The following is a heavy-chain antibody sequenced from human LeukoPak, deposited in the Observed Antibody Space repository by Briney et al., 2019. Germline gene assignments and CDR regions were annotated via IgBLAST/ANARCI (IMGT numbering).Heavy chain of an antibody. Sequence: GGSLRLSCAASGFTFSSYWMSWVRQAPGKGLEWVANIEQDGGEKYSVDSVKGRFTISRDNAKNSLYLQMNSLRAEDTAVYYCARVSRVVAYLSSFDYWGQGTLVTVSS. J-gene: IGHJ4*02. CDR2: IEQDGGEK. V-gene: IGHV3-7*04. CDR3: ARVSRVVAYLSSFDY. D-gene: IGHD2-15*01. CDR1: GFTFSSYW.